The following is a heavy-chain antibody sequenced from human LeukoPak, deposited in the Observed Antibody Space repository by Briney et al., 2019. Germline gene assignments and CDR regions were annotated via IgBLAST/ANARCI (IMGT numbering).Heavy chain of an antibody. CDR1: GFTFSDYY. Sequence: GGSLRLSCAASGFTFSDYYMSWIRQAPGKGLEWVSYISSSGSTIYYADSVKGRFTISRDNAKNSLYLQMNSLRAEDTAAYYCARDEEQWLIPDYRGQGTLVTVSS. J-gene: IGHJ4*02. V-gene: IGHV3-11*01. D-gene: IGHD6-19*01. CDR3: ARDEEQWLIPDY. CDR2: ISSSGSTI.